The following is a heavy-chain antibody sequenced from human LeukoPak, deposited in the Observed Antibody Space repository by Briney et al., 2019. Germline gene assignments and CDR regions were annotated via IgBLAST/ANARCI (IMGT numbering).Heavy chain of an antibody. CDR1: GGSFSGYY. D-gene: IGHD4-17*01. V-gene: IGHV4-34*01. CDR3: ASWPTGDYPNWFDP. J-gene: IGHJ5*02. CDR2: INHSGST. Sequence: PSETLSLTCAVYGGSFSGYYWSWIRQPSGKGLEWIGEINHSGSTNYNPSLKSRVTISVDTSKNQFSLKLSSVTAADTAVYYCASWPTGDYPNWFDPWGQGTLVTVSS.